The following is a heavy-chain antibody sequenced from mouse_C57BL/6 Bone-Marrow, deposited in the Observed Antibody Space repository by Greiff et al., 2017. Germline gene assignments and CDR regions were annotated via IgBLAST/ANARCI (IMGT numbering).Heavy chain of an antibody. CDR2: INPNNGGT. CDR3: ANPSWFAY. Sequence: VQLQQSGPELVKPGASVKISCKASGYTFTDYYMNWVKQSHGKSLEWSGDINPNNGGTSYNQKFKGKATLTVDKSSSTAYMELRSLTSEAAAVYYCANPSWFAYWGQGTLVTVSA. V-gene: IGHV1-26*01. J-gene: IGHJ3*01. CDR1: GYTFTDYY.